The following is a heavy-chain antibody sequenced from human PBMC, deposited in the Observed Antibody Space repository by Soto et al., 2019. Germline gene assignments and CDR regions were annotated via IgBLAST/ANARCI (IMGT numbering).Heavy chain of an antibody. J-gene: IGHJ4*02. CDR1: GFTFSSYA. V-gene: IGHV3-23*01. D-gene: IGHD2-8*01. CDR2: ISGSGGST. CDR3: AKHFPYCTNGVCYTGPFDY. Sequence: EVQLLESGGGLVQPGGSLRLSCAASGFTFSSYAMSWVRQAPGKGLEWVSAISGSGGSTYYADSVKGRFTISRDNSKNTLYLQMNSLRAEDTAVYYCAKHFPYCTNGVCYTGPFDYWGQGTLVTVSS.